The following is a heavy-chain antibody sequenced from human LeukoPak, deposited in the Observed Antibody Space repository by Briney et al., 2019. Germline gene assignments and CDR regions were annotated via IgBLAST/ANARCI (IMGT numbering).Heavy chain of an antibody. V-gene: IGHV3-23*01. D-gene: IGHD4-23*01. J-gene: IGHJ4*02. CDR2: ISGSGGST. Sequence: PGGSLRLSCAASGFTFSSYAKSWVRQAPGKGLEWVSAISGSGGSTYYADSVKGRFTISRDNSKNTLYLQMNSLRAEDTAVYYCAKDRGGTKTTVVKPRGNFHYWGQGTLVTVSS. CDR3: AKDRGGTKTTVVKPRGNFHY. CDR1: GFTFSSYA.